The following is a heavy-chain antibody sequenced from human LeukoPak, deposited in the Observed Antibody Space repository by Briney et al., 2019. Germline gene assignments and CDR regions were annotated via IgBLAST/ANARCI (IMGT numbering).Heavy chain of an antibody. D-gene: IGHD2-2*01. CDR2: INHSGST. Sequence: NPSETLSLTCAVYGGSFSGYYWSWIRQPPGKGLEWIGEINHSGSTNYNPSLKSRVTISVDTSKNQFSLKLSSVTAADTAVYYCARGWARYCSSTSCYAIGMDVWGQGTTVTVSS. CDR1: GGSFSGYY. J-gene: IGHJ6*02. CDR3: ARGWARYCSSTSCYAIGMDV. V-gene: IGHV4-34*01.